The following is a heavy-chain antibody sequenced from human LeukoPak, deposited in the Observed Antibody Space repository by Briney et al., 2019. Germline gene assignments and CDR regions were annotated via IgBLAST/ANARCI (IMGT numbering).Heavy chain of an antibody. CDR3: ARSYYYDSSGRKYYYGMDV. CDR1: GFTFSSYE. V-gene: IGHV3-48*03. CDR2: ISSSGTI. D-gene: IGHD3-22*01. J-gene: IGHJ6*02. Sequence: GGSLRLSCAASGFTFSSYEMNWVRQAPGKGLEWLSYISSSGTIYYADSVKGRFTISRDTAKNSLYLQINSLRAEDTAVYYCARSYYYDSSGRKYYYGMDVWGQGTTVTVSS.